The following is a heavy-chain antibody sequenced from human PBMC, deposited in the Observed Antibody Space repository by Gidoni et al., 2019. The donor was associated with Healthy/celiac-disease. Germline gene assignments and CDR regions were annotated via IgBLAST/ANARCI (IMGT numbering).Heavy chain of an antibody. CDR2: ISSSSSYI. J-gene: IGHJ4*02. V-gene: IGHV3-21*01. CDR3: ARGLRDTAMVTGDY. Sequence: EVKLVESGGGLVKPGGSLRLSCAASGFTFSSYSMNWVRQDPGKGLEWVSSISSSSSYIYYADSVKGRFTISRDNAKNSLYLQMNSLRAEDTAVYYCARGLRDTAMVTGDYWGQGTLVTVSS. CDR1: GFTFSSYS. D-gene: IGHD5-18*01.